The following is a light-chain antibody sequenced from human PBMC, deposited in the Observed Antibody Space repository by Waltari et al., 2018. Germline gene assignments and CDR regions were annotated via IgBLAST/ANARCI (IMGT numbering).Light chain of an antibody. CDR2: EVS. V-gene: IGKV2-29*03. CDR1: QSLRSSYVKAY. CDR3: MQATHLPLT. Sequence: DVVMTQTPLSLSVTPGQPASISCKSSQSLRSSYVKAYLYWYLQRPGQSPQLLIYEVSSRFSGVPDRFSGSGSETDFTLKISRVEAEDVGIYYCMQATHLPLTFGGGTMVDIK. J-gene: IGKJ4*01.